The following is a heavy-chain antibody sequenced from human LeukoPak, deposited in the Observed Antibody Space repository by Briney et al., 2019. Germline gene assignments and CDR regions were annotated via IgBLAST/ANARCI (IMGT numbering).Heavy chain of an antibody. J-gene: IGHJ5*02. CDR2: INPNSGGT. V-gene: IGHV1-2*02. D-gene: IGHD2-2*01. CDR3: ARDSTIFQYQSPYNWFDP. CDR1: GYTFTGYY. Sequence: GASVKVSCKASGYTFTGYYMHWVRQAPGQGLEWMGWINPNSGGTIYAQKFQGRVTMTRDTSISTAYVELSRLRSDDTAVYYCARDSTIFQYQSPYNWFDPWGQGTLVTVSS.